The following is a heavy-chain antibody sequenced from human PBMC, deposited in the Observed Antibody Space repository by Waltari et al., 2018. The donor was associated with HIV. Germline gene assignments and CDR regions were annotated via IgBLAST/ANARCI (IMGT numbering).Heavy chain of an antibody. Sequence: QVQLQESGPGLVKPSETLSLTCTVSGGSISSYYWRWIRQPAGKGLEWIGRIYTSGSTNYNPSLKSRVTMSVDTSKNQFSLKLSSVTAADTAVYYCARDLYYYGSGSRSASAFDIWGQGTMVTVSS. D-gene: IGHD3-10*01. V-gene: IGHV4-4*07. CDR1: GGSISSYY. J-gene: IGHJ3*02. CDR2: IYTSGST. CDR3: ARDLYYYGSGSRSASAFDI.